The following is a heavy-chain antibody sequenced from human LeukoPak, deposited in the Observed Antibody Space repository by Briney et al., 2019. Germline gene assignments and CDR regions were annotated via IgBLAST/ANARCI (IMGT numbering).Heavy chain of an antibody. V-gene: IGHV4-34*01. CDR2: ISHSGST. CDR3: AGNKYCSSTSCYTGVWFDP. D-gene: IGHD2-2*02. Sequence: SETLSLTCAVYGGSFSGYYWSWIRQPPGKGLEWIGAISHSGSTNYNPSVKSRVTISVDTSKNHFSLKLSTVTAADTAVYYCAGNKYCSSTSCYTGVWFDPWGQGTLVTVSS. J-gene: IGHJ5*02. CDR1: GGSFSGYY.